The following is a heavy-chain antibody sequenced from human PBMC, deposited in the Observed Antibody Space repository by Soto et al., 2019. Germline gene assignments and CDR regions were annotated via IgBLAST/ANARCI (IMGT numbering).Heavy chain of an antibody. CDR3: ARDRDDSSGYYDNWFDP. D-gene: IGHD3-22*01. Sequence: ASVKVSCKASGYTFTSYYMHWVRQAPGQGLEWMGIINPSGGSTSYAQKFQGRVAMTRDTSTSTVYMELSSLRSEDTAVYYCARDRDDSSGYYDNWFDPWGQGTLVTVSS. CDR1: GYTFTSYY. V-gene: IGHV1-46*01. CDR2: INPSGGST. J-gene: IGHJ5*02.